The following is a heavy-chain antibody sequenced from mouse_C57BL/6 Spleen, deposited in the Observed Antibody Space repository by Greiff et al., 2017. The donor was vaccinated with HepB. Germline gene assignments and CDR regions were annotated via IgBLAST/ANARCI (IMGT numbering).Heavy chain of an antibody. J-gene: IGHJ1*03. CDR3: ARWGYYGSSYVGWYFDV. Sequence: QVQLQPPGAELVKPGASVKMSCKASGYTFTSYWITWVKQRPGQGLEWIGDIYPGSGSTNYNEKFKSKATLTVDTSSSTAYMQLSSLTSEDSAVYYCARWGYYGSSYVGWYFDVWGTGTTVTVSS. CDR2: IYPGSGST. CDR1: GYTFTSYW. D-gene: IGHD1-1*01. V-gene: IGHV1-55*01.